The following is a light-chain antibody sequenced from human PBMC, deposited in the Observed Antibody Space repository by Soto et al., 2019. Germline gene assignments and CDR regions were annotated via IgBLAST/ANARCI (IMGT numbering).Light chain of an antibody. Sequence: QSVLTQPASVSGSPGQSITISCTGTSSDVGAYDYVSWYQQHPDKAPKLMIYEASNRPSGVSNRFSGSKSVNTATLTISGLQAEDEADYYCSSYTSSSTRVFGNGTKVTVL. J-gene: IGLJ1*01. CDR3: SSYTSSSTRV. CDR1: SSDVGAYDY. V-gene: IGLV2-14*01. CDR2: EAS.